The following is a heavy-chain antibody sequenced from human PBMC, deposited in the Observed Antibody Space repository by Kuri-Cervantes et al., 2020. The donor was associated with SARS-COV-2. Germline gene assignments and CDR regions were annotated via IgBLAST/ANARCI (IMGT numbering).Heavy chain of an antibody. Sequence: SETLSLTCTVSGGSISSSSYYWGWIRQPPGKGLEWIGSIYYSGSTYYNPSLKSRVTISVDRSKNQFSLKLSSVTAADTAVYYCARELGVPAATYFDYWGQGTLVTVSS. D-gene: IGHD2-2*01. V-gene: IGHV4-39*07. CDR2: IYYSGST. CDR1: GGSISSSSYY. J-gene: IGHJ4*02. CDR3: ARELGVPAATYFDY.